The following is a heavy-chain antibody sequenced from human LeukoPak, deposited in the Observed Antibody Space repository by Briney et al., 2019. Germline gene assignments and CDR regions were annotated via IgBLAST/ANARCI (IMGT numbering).Heavy chain of an antibody. CDR3: SREIRYFDWFQADY. CDR2: IRSKAYGGTA. Sequence: GGSLRLSCSASGFAFGDYSMSWFRQAPGKGLEWVGFIRSKAYGGTAEYAASVKGRFTISRDDSESIAYLQMDSLKTEDTAVYYCSREIRYFDWFQADYWGQGTLVTVSS. D-gene: IGHD3-9*01. V-gene: IGHV3-49*03. J-gene: IGHJ4*02. CDR1: GFAFGDYS.